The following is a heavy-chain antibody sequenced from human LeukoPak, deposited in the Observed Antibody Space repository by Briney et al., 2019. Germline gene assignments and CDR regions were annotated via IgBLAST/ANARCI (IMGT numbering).Heavy chain of an antibody. D-gene: IGHD1-20*01. Sequence: GGSLRLSCAASGFTFSSYAMSWVRQAPGKGLEWVSAISGSVGSTYYADSVKGRFTISRDNSKNTLYLQMNSLRAEDTAVYYCAKGLTGPYYFDYWGQGTLVTVSS. CDR2: ISGSVGST. V-gene: IGHV3-23*01. CDR3: AKGLTGPYYFDY. CDR1: GFTFSSYA. J-gene: IGHJ4*02.